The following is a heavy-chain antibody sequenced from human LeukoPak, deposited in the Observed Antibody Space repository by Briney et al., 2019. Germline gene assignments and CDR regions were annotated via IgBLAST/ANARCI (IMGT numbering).Heavy chain of an antibody. CDR3: ARSFSEKYYFES. D-gene: IGHD1-26*01. J-gene: IGHJ4*02. Sequence: PSQTLSLTCTVSGDSISRGRYYWSWVRQPAGKELEWIGRIYASGKTDYNPYTPSLKSRVAMSLDTSKNQVSLYLTSVTAADTAMYFCARSFSEKYYFESWGQGTLVTVSS. CDR1: GDSISRGRYY. CDR2: IYASGKT. V-gene: IGHV4-61*02.